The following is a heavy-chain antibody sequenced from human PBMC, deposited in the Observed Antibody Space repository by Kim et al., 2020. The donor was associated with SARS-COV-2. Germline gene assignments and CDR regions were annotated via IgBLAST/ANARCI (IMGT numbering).Heavy chain of an antibody. Sequence: SETLSLTCTVSGYSISSGYYWGWIRQPPGKGLEWIGSIYHSGSTYYNPSLKSRVTISVDTSKNQFSLKLSSVTAADTAVYYCARELYYYGSGSYYNGVGYYYGMDVWGQGTTVTVSS. V-gene: IGHV4-38-2*02. CDR2: IYHSGST. J-gene: IGHJ6*02. CDR3: ARELYYYGSGSYYNGVGYYYGMDV. D-gene: IGHD3-10*01. CDR1: GYSISSGYY.